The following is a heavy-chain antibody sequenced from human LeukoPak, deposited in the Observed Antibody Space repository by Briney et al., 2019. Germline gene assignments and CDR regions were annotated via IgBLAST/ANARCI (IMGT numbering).Heavy chain of an antibody. CDR1: GFTFSGSA. D-gene: IGHD1-26*01. CDR3: TSLIPGSYHEYYFDY. CDR2: IRSKANSYAT. J-gene: IGHJ4*02. Sequence: PGGSLRLSCAASGFTFSGSAMHWVRQASGKGLEWVGRIRSKANSYATAYAASVKGRFTISRDDSKNTAYLQMNSLKTEDTAVYYCTSLIPGSYHEYYFDYWGQGTLVTVSS. V-gene: IGHV3-73*01.